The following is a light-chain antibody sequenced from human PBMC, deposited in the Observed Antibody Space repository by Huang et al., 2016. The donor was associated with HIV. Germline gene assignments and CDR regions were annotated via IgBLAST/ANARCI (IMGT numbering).Light chain of an antibody. V-gene: IGKV1-39*01. CDR3: QQSYSTLRYT. Sequence: DIQMTQSPSSLSASVGDRVTITCRASQSISSYLNLYQQKPGKAPKLLIYAASSLKSGVPSRFSGSGSGTDFTLTISSLQPEDFATYYCQQSYSTLRYTFGQGTKLEIK. CDR1: QSISSY. J-gene: IGKJ2*01. CDR2: AAS.